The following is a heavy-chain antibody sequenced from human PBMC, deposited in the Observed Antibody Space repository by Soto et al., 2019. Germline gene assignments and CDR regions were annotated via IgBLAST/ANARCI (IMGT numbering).Heavy chain of an antibody. Sequence: RCVPLKISWRGSGYSFTSYWIGRVRQMPGKGLEWMGIIYPGDSDPRYSPSFEGQVTISADTSISRAYLQWSSLKASDSAMYYCVRRAGYYDKSDSQIQYYGVDVRGQGTTVTGSS. CDR1: GYSFTSYW. CDR3: VRRAGYYDKSDSQIQYYGVDV. CDR2: IYPGDSDP. J-gene: IGHJ6*02. V-gene: IGHV5-51*01. D-gene: IGHD3-22*01.